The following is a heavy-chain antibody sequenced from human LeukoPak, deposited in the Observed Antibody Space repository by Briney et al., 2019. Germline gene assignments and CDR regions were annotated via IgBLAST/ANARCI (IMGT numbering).Heavy chain of an antibody. Sequence: PSETLSLTCTVSGGSISSYYWSWIRQPPGKGLEWIGYIYYSVSTNYNPSLKSRVTISVDTSKNQFSLKLSSVTAADTAVYYCARVSTMVRGVIRRLDYMDVWGKGTTVTVSS. D-gene: IGHD3-10*01. CDR3: ARVSTMVRGVIRRLDYMDV. CDR1: GGSISSYY. V-gene: IGHV4-59*01. J-gene: IGHJ6*03. CDR2: IYYSVST.